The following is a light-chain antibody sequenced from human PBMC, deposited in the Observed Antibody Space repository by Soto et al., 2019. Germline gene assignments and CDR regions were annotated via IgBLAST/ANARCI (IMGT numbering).Light chain of an antibody. CDR1: QSISSW. V-gene: IGKV1-5*01. Sequence: DILMTQSPSTLSASVGDRVTITCRASQSISSWLAWYQQKPGKAPKLLIYDASSLESGVPSRFSGSGSGTEFTLTISSLQPDDVATYYCQQYNSYSYTFGQGTKLEIK. CDR3: QQYNSYSYT. J-gene: IGKJ2*01. CDR2: DAS.